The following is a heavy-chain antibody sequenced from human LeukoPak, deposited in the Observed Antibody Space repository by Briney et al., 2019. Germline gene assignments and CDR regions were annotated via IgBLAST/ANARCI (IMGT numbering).Heavy chain of an antibody. J-gene: IGHJ3*02. CDR2: MNPNSGNT. CDR3: ARDARGAAAADGAFDI. D-gene: IGHD6-13*01. V-gene: IGHV1-8*02. CDR1: GGTFSSYA. Sequence: GASVKVSCKASGGTFSSYAISWVRQATGQGLEWMGWMNPNSGNTGYAQKFQGRVTMTRDTSITTVYMELSSLTSEDTAVYYCARDARGAAAADGAFDIWGQGTMVTVSS.